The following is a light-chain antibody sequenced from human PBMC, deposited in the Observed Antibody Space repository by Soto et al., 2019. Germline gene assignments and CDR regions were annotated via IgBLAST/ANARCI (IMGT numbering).Light chain of an antibody. Sequence: QSVLTQPPSASGTPGQRVSISCSGSSSNIGSNAVHWYQQFPGTAPRLLIYRDNQRPSGVPDRFYGSKSGTSASLVISGLQSEDEAEYYCAAWNDRPYLWVFGGGTKVTVL. CDR3: AAWNDRPYLWV. CDR2: RDN. CDR1: SSNIGSNA. V-gene: IGLV1-44*01. J-gene: IGLJ3*02.